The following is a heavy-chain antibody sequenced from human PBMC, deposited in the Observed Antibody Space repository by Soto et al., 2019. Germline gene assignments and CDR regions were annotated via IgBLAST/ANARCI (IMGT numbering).Heavy chain of an antibody. Sequence: ASVKVSCKASGYTFTSYAMHWVRQAPGQRLEWMGWINAGNGNTKYSQKFQGRVTITRDTSASTAYMELSSLRSEDTAVYYCATAVNTAMVLYDYYGMDVWGQGTTVTVSS. CDR1: GYTFTSYA. CDR3: ATAVNTAMVLYDYYGMDV. V-gene: IGHV1-3*01. D-gene: IGHD5-18*01. CDR2: INAGNGNT. J-gene: IGHJ6*02.